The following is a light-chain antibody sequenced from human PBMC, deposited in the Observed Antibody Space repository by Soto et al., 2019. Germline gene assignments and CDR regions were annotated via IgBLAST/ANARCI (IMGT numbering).Light chain of an antibody. J-gene: IGLJ1*01. V-gene: IGLV2-14*01. CDR2: DVT. CDR1: SNDFGGYNF. Sequence: QSVLTQPASVAGSPGQSITIPCNGTSNDFGGYNFVSWFQQHPGKAPKLLICDVTRRPSGVSDRFSGSKSGNTASLTISGLQAEDEADYYCNSYSGGNTLYVFGPGTKVTVL. CDR3: NSYSGGNTLYV.